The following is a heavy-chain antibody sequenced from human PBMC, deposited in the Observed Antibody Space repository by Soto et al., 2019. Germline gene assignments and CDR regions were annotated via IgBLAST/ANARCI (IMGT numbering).Heavy chain of an antibody. CDR1: GGSFSGYY. J-gene: IGHJ4*02. D-gene: IGHD3-10*01. Sequence: QVQLQQWGAGLLKPSETLSLTCAVYGGSFSGYYWSWIRQPPGKGLEWIGEINHSGSTNYNPSLKSRVTISVDTSKNLFSLKLSSVTAADTAVYYCARLDGEYYYGSGSYITGFDYGGQGTLVTVSS. V-gene: IGHV4-34*01. CDR3: ARLDGEYYYGSGSYITGFDY. CDR2: INHSGST.